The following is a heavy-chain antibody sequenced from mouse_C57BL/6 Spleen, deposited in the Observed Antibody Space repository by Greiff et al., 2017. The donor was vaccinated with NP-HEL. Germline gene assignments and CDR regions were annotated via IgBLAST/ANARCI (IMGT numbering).Heavy chain of an antibody. V-gene: IGHV1-64*01. Sequence: QVHVKQSGAELVKPGASVKLSCKASGYTFTSYWMHWVKQRPGQGLEWIGMIHPNSGSTNYNEKFKSKATLTVDKSSSTAYMQLSSLTSEDSAVYYCARGTTVAFDYWGQGTTLTVSS. D-gene: IGHD1-1*01. J-gene: IGHJ2*01. CDR2: IHPNSGST. CDR1: GYTFTSYW. CDR3: ARGTTVAFDY.